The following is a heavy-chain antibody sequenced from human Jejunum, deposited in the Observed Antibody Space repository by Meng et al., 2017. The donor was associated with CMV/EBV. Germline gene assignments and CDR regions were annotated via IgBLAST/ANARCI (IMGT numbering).Heavy chain of an antibody. CDR2: SRSYADVGES. CDR1: YF. J-gene: IGHJ4*02. CDR3: ARDMIDAGQRGSFRDL. D-gene: IGHD3-16*01. Sequence: YFFHWVRQVPGQGLEWMGRSRSYADVGESDYAPQFQGRVTISRDRAIDTTYMEMTGLMSGDTAVYYCARDMIDAGQRGSFRDLWGQGTLVTVSS. V-gene: IGHV1-2*06.